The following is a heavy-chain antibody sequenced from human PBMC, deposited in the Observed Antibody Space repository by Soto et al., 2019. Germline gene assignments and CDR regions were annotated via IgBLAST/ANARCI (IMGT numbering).Heavy chain of an antibody. CDR2: INPNSGNI. CDR1: GDTFTTYD. Sequence: ASVKVSCKASGDTFTTYDINWVRQATGHGLEWMGWINPNSGNIGYAQRFQGRVTMTRDTAIRTAYMEVSSLRSDDTAVYYCARGRASGSYYLLDSWGQGTLVTVSS. J-gene: IGHJ4*02. CDR3: ARGRASGSYYLLDS. V-gene: IGHV1-8*01. D-gene: IGHD3-10*01.